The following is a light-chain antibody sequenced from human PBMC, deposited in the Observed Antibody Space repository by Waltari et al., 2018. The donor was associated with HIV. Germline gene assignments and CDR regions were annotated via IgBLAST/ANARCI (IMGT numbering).Light chain of an antibody. CDR3: CSYAGSYTWL. CDR2: DVT. J-gene: IGLJ2*01. CDR1: NSDVGGYTY. Sequence: QSALTQPRSVSGSPGQSVTISCIGTNSDVGGYTYVSWYRQHPGDAPKLIIYDVTKRPSGVPDRFSGAKSVNTASLTVSGLQADDEAEYYCCSYAGSYTWLFGGGTKLTVL. V-gene: IGLV2-11*01.